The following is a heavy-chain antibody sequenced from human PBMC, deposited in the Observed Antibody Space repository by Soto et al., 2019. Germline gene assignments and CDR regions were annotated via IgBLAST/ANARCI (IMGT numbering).Heavy chain of an antibody. CDR3: ARLGPYGSETYSFRYNWFDP. CDR2: INPNSGGT. D-gene: IGHD3-10*01. Sequence: ASVKVSCKASGYTFTGYYMHWVRQAPGQGLEWMGWINPNSGGTNYAQKFQGWVTMTRDTSISTAYMELNSLRGEDTAIYYCARLGPYGSETYSFRYNWFDPWGQGTLVTVSS. CDR1: GYTFTGYY. J-gene: IGHJ5*02. V-gene: IGHV1-2*04.